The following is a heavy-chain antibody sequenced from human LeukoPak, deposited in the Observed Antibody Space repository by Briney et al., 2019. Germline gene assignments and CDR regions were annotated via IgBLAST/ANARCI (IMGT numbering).Heavy chain of an antibody. J-gene: IGHJ4*02. CDR3: AREPLHCRGDFYSLFDY. Sequence: PGGSLRLSCAASGFTFSSYWMHWVRQAPGKGLVWVSRIRADGKSTDSADSVKGGFTISRDNAKNTVYLQMNSLSAEDTAVYYCAREPLHCRGDFYSLFDYWGQGTLVTVSS. V-gene: IGHV3-74*01. D-gene: IGHD2-21*02. CDR1: GFTFSSYW. CDR2: IRADGKST.